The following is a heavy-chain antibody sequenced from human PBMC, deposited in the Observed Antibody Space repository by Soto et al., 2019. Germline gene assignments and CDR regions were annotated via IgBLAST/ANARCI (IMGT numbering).Heavy chain of an antibody. Sequence: EVQLVESGGGLVQPGGSLRLSCAASGFTFDDYAMHWVRQAPGKGLEWVSGISWNSGSIGYADSVKGRFTISRDNAKNSLYLQMNSLRAEDTALYYCAKDSRTAVAGSNSYYYGMDVWGQGTTVTVSS. V-gene: IGHV3-9*01. CDR1: GFTFDDYA. D-gene: IGHD6-19*01. CDR3: AKDSRTAVAGSNSYYYGMDV. CDR2: ISWNSGSI. J-gene: IGHJ6*02.